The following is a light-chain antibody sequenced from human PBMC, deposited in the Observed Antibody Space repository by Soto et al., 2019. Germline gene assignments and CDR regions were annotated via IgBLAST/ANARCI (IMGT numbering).Light chain of an antibody. V-gene: IGKV1-39*01. CDR2: AAA. CDR3: QHSFSSTVT. Sequence: DIQMTQSPSSLSTSVGDNFTITCRASQTISSFLNWHRQDVGKAPKVLMYAAAIRESGVPSRFSGSRPWTHFPIPTRSLHPEHSAPYYCQHSFSSTVTFGGGTTVDI. CDR1: QTISSF. J-gene: IGKJ4*01.